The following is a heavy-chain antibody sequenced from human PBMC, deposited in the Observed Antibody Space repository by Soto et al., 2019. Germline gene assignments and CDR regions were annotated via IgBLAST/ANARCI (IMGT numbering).Heavy chain of an antibody. V-gene: IGHV1-18*01. CDR1: WYTVTRYG. CDR2: INTYNGNT. D-gene: IGHD3-16*01. Sequence: QVQLVQSGAEVKNPGASVKVSCKASWYTVTRYGIGWARQAPGQGLEWMGWINTYNGNTNYAQNVQGRVTLTTDTSTSTAYMELMSLRSNDTAIYYCAMVDVYVTPSPQDVWGQGTTVIVSS. J-gene: IGHJ6*02. CDR3: AMVDVYVTPSPQDV.